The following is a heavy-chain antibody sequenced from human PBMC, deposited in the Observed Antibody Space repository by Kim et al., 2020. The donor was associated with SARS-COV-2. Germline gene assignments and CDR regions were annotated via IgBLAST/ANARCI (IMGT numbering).Heavy chain of an antibody. V-gene: IGHV3-48*03. Sequence: GGSLRLSCAASGFTFSSYEMNWVRQAPGKGLEWVSYISSSGSTIYYADSVKGRFTISRDNAKNSLYLQMNSLRAEDTAVYYCASGYYYDSSGYYYADGFQHWGQGTLVTVSS. CDR3: ASGYYYDSSGYYYADGFQH. CDR1: GFTFSSYE. CDR2: ISSSGSTI. D-gene: IGHD3-22*01. J-gene: IGHJ1*01.